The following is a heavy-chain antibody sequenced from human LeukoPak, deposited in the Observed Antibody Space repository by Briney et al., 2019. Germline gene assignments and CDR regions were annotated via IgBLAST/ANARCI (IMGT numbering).Heavy chain of an antibody. CDR1: GFTFGDYA. V-gene: IGHV3-74*01. CDR3: ARAITYFYGSVTYDWFDS. J-gene: IGHJ5*01. Sequence: GGSLRLSCTASGFTFGDYAMSWVRQTPGKGLMWVSRIKSDGSTIYADSVQGRFTISRDNAKNMVYLQMNSLRAEDTAIYYCARAITYFYGSVTYDWFDSWGQGTLVTVSS. D-gene: IGHD3-10*01. CDR2: IKSDGST.